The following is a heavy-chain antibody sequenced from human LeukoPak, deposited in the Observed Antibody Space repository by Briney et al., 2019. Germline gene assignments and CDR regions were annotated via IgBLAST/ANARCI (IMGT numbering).Heavy chain of an antibody. Sequence: SETLSLTCTVSGGSISSYYWSWIRQPPGKGLEWIGYIYYSGSTNYNPSLESRVTISVDTSKNQFSLKLSSVTAADTAVYYCARDLHGANWFDPWGQGTLVTVSS. CDR2: IYYSGST. D-gene: IGHD4-11*01. V-gene: IGHV4-59*01. J-gene: IGHJ5*02. CDR1: GGSISSYY. CDR3: ARDLHGANWFDP.